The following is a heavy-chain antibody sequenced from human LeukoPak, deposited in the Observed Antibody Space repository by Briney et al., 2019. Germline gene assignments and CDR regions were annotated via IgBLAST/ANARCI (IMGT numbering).Heavy chain of an antibody. J-gene: IGHJ4*02. CDR1: GFTFNNYW. CDR3: ASQGY. Sequence: GGSLRLSCAASGFTFNNYWMSWVRQAPGRGLEWVANIKQDGSEKNYVDSVKGRFTISRDNPKNALYLQMNSLRAEDTAVYHCASQGYWGQGTLVTISS. V-gene: IGHV3-7*02. CDR2: IKQDGSEK.